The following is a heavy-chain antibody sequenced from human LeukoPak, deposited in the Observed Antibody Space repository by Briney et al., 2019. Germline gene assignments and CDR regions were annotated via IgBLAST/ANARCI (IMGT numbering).Heavy chain of an antibody. CDR1: GYTFTSYY. V-gene: IGHV1-46*01. Sequence: ASVKVSCKASGYTFTSYYMHWVRQAPGQGLEWMGIINPSGGSTIYPQKFQGRVTMTGDPSTSTFYMELSSLRSEDTAVYYCARPHRYGSGSYPDSWGQGTLVTVSS. J-gene: IGHJ5*01. CDR2: INPSGGST. CDR3: ARPHRYGSGSYPDS. D-gene: IGHD3-10*01.